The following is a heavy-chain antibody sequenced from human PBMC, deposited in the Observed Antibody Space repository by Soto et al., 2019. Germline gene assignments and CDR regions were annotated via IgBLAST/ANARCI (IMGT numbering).Heavy chain of an antibody. CDR2: IIPIFGTA. Sequence: SVKVSCKASGGTFSSYAISWVRQAPGQGLEWMGGIIPIFGTANYAQKFQGRVTITADESTSTAYMELSSLRSEDTAVYYCASVGYCTNGVCYGNYYYYGMDVWGQGTTVTVSS. CDR1: GGTFSSYA. V-gene: IGHV1-69*13. D-gene: IGHD2-8*01. CDR3: ASVGYCTNGVCYGNYYYYGMDV. J-gene: IGHJ6*02.